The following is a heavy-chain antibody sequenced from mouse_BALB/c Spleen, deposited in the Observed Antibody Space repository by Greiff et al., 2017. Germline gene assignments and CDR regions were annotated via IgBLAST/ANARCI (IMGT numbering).Heavy chain of an antibody. D-gene: IGHD3-2*02. Sequence: VQLQQSGAELVRPGALVKLSCKASGFNIKDYYMHWVKQRPEQGLEWIGWIDPGNGNTKYDPKFQGKASITADTSANTAYLQLSSLTSEDTAVDYWARSGVYAMDYWGQGTSVTVSA. V-gene: IGHV14-1*02. CDR1: GFNIKDYY. J-gene: IGHJ4*01. CDR2: IDPGNGNT. CDR3: ARSGVYAMDY.